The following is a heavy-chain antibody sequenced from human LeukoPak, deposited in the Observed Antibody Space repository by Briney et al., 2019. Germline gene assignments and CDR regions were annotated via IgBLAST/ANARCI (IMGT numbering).Heavy chain of an antibody. V-gene: IGHV3-30*04. J-gene: IGHJ4*02. D-gene: IGHD6-25*01. CDR3: ARDGAPAWQRLYYFDY. CDR1: GFTFSNYA. Sequence: GGSLRLSCAASGFTFSNYAMHWVRQAPGKGLEWVAVISYDGNNKYYADSVKGRFTISRDNSKNTLYLQMNSLRAEDTAVYYCARDGAPAWQRLYYFDYWGQGTLVTVSS. CDR2: ISYDGNNK.